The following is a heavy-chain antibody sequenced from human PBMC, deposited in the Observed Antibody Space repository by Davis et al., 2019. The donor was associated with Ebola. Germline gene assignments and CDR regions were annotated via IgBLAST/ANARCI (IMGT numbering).Heavy chain of an antibody. D-gene: IGHD2-2*02. Sequence: ASVKVSCKASGYTLTDYQMHWVRQAPGQGLEWMGGINPISGDTNYAERFQGRVTMTRNTSISTAYMELSSLRSEDTAVYYCARGQVPTAILRDHFSGGGPYDYYYYMDVWGKGTTVTVSS. CDR3: ARGQVPTAILRDHFSGGGPYDYYYYMDV. V-gene: IGHV1-2*02. CDR2: INPISGDT. J-gene: IGHJ6*03. CDR1: GYTLTDYQ.